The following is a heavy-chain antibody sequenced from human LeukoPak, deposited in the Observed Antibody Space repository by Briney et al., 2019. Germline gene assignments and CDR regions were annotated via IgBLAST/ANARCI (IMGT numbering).Heavy chain of an antibody. J-gene: IGHJ4*02. CDR2: IYHSEST. Sequence: SETLSLTGTVSGGSISSSIYYWDWIRQPPGKGLEWIGSIYHSESTYYNPSLKSRVTISVDTSKKQFSLKLTSVTAADTAVYYCARRGRGTSGYLDYWGQGTLVTVSS. CDR3: ARRGRGTSGYLDY. V-gene: IGHV4-39*01. D-gene: IGHD2-15*01. CDR1: GGSISSSIYY.